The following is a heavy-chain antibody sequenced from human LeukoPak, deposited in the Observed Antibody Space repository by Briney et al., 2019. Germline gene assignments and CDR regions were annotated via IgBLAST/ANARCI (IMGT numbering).Heavy chain of an antibody. CDR2: IKAVGSER. V-gene: IGHV3-7*01. CDR1: GFTFCSYW. Sequence: GGSLRLSCAASGFTFCSYWMSWVREAPGKGLGWGGHIKAVGSERYYVDSVKGRFTITKDNAKNSLDLQMNSLKLEDTAVYYCARVCSTTSCYLGVRGDYWGQGTLVTVPS. CDR3: ARVCSTTSCYLGVRGDY. D-gene: IGHD2-2*01. J-gene: IGHJ4*02.